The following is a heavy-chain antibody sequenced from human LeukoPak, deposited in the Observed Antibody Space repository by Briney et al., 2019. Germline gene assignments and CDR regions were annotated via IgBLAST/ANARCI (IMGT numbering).Heavy chain of an antibody. CDR1: GFTVGDYA. Sequence: PGGSLRLSCTASGFTVGDYAMSWVRQAPGKGLEWVGFTRSKAYGGTTEYAASVKGRFTISRDDSKSIAYLQMNSLRTEDTAVYYCTRVLDYYGSGIFDYWGQGTLVTVSS. CDR2: TRSKAYGGTT. J-gene: IGHJ4*02. CDR3: TRVLDYYGSGIFDY. V-gene: IGHV3-49*04. D-gene: IGHD3-10*01.